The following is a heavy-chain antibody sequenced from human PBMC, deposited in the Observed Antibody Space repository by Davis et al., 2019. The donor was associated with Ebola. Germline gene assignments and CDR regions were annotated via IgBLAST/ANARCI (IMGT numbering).Heavy chain of an antibody. J-gene: IGHJ2*01. D-gene: IGHD2-21*02. CDR1: GGSISSTTYY. Sequence: SETLSLTCSVSGGSISSTTYYWAWIRQPPGKGLEWLGSIYFTGSTTDNPSLKSRVTISVDTSKNQFSLKLSSVTAADTAVYYCASRVSDCGGDCYPWYFDLWGRGTLVTVSS. V-gene: IGHV4-39*07. CDR2: IYFTGST. CDR3: ASRVSDCGGDCYPWYFDL.